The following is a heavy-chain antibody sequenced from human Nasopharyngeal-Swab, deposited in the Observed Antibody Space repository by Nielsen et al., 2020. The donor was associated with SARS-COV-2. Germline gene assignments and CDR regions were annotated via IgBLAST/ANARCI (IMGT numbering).Heavy chain of an antibody. J-gene: IGHJ4*02. CDR3: ARGWTGQYFLDY. V-gene: IGHV4-34*01. Sequence: RQAPGKGLEWIGEINHSGSTNYNPSLKGRVTISVDTSKNQLSLRLSSATAADTAVYFCARGWTGQYFLDYWGQGTLVTVSS. D-gene: IGHD3/OR15-3a*01. CDR2: INHSGST.